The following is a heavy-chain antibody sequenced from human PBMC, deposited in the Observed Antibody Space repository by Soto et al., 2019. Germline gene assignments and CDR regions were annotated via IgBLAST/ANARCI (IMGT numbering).Heavy chain of an antibody. Sequence: SETLSLTCAVYGGSFSGYHWSWIRQPPGKGLEWIGEVNHRGSTNYNPSLKSRVTISVDTSKNQFSLKLSSVTAADTAVYYCAGGRGVRGTIITTYYYYGMDVWGQRTTVTVSS. CDR3: AGGRGVRGTIITTYYYYGMDV. V-gene: IGHV4-34*01. J-gene: IGHJ6*02. CDR1: GGSFSGYH. CDR2: VNHRGST. D-gene: IGHD3-10*01.